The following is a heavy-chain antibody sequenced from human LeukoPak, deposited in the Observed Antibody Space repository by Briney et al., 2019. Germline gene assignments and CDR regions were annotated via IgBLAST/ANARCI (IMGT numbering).Heavy chain of an antibody. Sequence: PSETLSLTCAVYGGSFSGYYWSWIRQPPGKGLEWIGEINHSGSTNYNPSLKSRVTISVDTSKNQFSLKLSSVTAADTAVYYCAREVKSYYDFWSGYYIWFDPWGQGTLVTVSS. CDR2: INHSGST. D-gene: IGHD3-3*01. V-gene: IGHV4-34*01. CDR1: GGSFSGYY. J-gene: IGHJ5*02. CDR3: AREVKSYYDFWSGYYIWFDP.